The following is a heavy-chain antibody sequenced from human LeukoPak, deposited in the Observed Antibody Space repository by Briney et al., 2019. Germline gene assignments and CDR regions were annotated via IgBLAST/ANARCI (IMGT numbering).Heavy chain of an antibody. D-gene: IGHD2-2*01. CDR2: ISGSGGST. Sequence: GGSLRLSCAASGFSFSNVWMIWVRQAPGKGLEWVSAISGSGGSTYYADSVKGRFTISRDNSKNTLYLQMNSLRAEDTAVYYCAKGGYCSSTSCYGDWFDPWGQGTLVTVSS. CDR3: AKGGYCSSTSCYGDWFDP. CDR1: GFSFSNVW. V-gene: IGHV3-23*01. J-gene: IGHJ5*02.